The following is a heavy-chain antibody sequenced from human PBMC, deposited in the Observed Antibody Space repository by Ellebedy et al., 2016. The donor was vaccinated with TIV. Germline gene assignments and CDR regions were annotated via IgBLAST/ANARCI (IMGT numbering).Heavy chain of an antibody. Sequence: MPSETLSLTCTVSGGSLTNHFWSWIRQPPGKGLEWIASIYYSGSTNYNPSLKSGVTISVDTSKNQISLTLMSSVSAADTAVYYCARVAITAAVGGVYFDLWGRGTLVTVSS. CDR3: ARVAITAAVGGVYFDL. J-gene: IGHJ2*01. D-gene: IGHD6-13*01. V-gene: IGHV4-59*11. CDR1: GGSLTNHF. CDR2: IYYSGST.